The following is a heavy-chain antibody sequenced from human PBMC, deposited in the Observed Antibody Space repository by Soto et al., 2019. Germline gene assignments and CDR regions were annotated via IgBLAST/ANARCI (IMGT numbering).Heavy chain of an antibody. CDR2: IYYSGNT. CDR1: GGSISSGDYY. D-gene: IGHD5-18*01. CDR3: ARDRLMDTAGTARHYFGLDV. J-gene: IGHJ6*02. Sequence: SLTCTVSGGSISSGDYYWSWIRQPPGKGLEWIGYIYYSGNTYYNPSLNSRVTISVDTSKNQFSLKLTSVTAADTAVDYCARDRLMDTAGTARHYFGLDVWGQGTTVTVSS. V-gene: IGHV4-30-4*01.